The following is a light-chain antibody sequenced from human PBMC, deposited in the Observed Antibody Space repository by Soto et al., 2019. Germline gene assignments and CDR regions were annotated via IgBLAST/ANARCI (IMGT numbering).Light chain of an antibody. Sequence: DIQMTQSPFSLSASVGDRVTITCRASQSISSYLNWYQQRPGKAPKLLIHVASSLQSGVPSRFSGSGSGTDFTLTISSLQPEDFATYYCQQSNSTPYSFGQGTKLEIK. J-gene: IGKJ2*03. V-gene: IGKV1-39*01. CDR2: VAS. CDR1: QSISSY. CDR3: QQSNSTPYS.